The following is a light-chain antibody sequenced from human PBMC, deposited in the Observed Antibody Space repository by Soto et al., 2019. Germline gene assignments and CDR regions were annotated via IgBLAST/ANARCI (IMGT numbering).Light chain of an antibody. J-gene: IGKJ4*01. CDR1: QSVGSY. CDR2: DAS. Sequence: EIVVTQSPAPLSLSPGERATLSCRTSQSVGSYLAWYQKKPGQAPRLLIYDASNRATGIPARFSGSGSGRDFTLTISSLEPEDFAVYYCQQRSNWPPLTFGGGTKVEIK. V-gene: IGKV3-11*02. CDR3: QQRSNWPPLT.